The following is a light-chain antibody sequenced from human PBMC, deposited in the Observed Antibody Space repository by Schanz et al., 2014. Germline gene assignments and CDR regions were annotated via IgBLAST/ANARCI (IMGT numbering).Light chain of an antibody. J-gene: IGLJ1*01. CDR3: SSYTSSRS. Sequence: QSALTQPASVSGSPGQSITISCTGTSSDVGSYNLVSWYQQHPGKAPKLMIYEGSKRPSGVSNRFSGSKSGNTASLTISGLQAEDEADYYCSSYTSSRSFGTGTKLTVL. CDR2: EGS. CDR1: SSDVGSYNL. V-gene: IGLV2-14*02.